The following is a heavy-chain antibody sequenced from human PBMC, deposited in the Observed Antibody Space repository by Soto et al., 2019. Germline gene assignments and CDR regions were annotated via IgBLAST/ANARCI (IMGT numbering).Heavy chain of an antibody. CDR1: GFTFSDYY. J-gene: IGHJ4*02. V-gene: IGHV3-11*05. Sequence: QVQLVESGGGLVKPGGSLRLSCVASGFTFSDYYMSWIRQAPGKGLEWVSYISSSSSYTNYADSVKGRFTISRDNAKNSLYLQMKSLRAEDTAVYYCARDHHRYSGYDYGDYWGQGTLVTVSS. CDR3: ARDHHRYSGYDYGDY. D-gene: IGHD5-12*01. CDR2: ISSSSSYT.